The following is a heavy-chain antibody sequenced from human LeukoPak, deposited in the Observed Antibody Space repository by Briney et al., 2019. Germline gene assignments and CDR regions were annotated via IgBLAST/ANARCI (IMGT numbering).Heavy chain of an antibody. CDR3: AGLTNALDY. J-gene: IGHJ4*02. Sequence: SGGGVVQPGRSLRLSCAASGFTFSSYAMHWVRQAPGKGLEGVAVISYDGSNKYYADSVKGRFTISRDNSKNTLYLQMNSLRAEDTAVYYCAGLTNALDYWGQGTLVTVSS. CDR2: ISYDGSNK. V-gene: IGHV3-30*04. CDR1: GFTFSSYA.